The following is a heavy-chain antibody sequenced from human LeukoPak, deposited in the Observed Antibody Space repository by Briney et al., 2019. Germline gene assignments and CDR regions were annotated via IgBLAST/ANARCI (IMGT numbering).Heavy chain of an antibody. Sequence: GGSLRLSCAASGFTFSSYEMNWVRQAPGKGLEWVSYISSSSSTIYYADSVKGRFTISRDNAKNSLYLQMDSLRAEDTAVYYCARGRSSGWWRGAFDIWGQGTKVIVSS. V-gene: IGHV3-48*03. CDR2: ISSSSSTI. J-gene: IGHJ3*02. CDR3: ARGRSSGWWRGAFDI. D-gene: IGHD6-19*01. CDR1: GFTFSSYE.